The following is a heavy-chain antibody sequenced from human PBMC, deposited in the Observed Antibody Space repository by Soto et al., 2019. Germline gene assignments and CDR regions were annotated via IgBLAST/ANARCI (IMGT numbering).Heavy chain of an antibody. D-gene: IGHD1-1*01. CDR1: GGSISSSSYY. CDR3: ARQPTTADNDEWFDP. J-gene: IGHJ5*02. Sequence: SETLSLTCTVSGGSISSSSYYWGWIRQPPGKGLEWIGSIYYSGSTYYNPSLMSRVTISVDTSKNQFSLKLSSVTAADTAVYYCARQPTTADNDEWFDPWGQGTLVTVSS. V-gene: IGHV4-39*01. CDR2: IYYSGST.